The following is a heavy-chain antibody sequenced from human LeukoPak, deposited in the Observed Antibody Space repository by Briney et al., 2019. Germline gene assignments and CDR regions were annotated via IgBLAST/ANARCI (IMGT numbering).Heavy chain of an antibody. V-gene: IGHV3-23*01. CDR3: AKDHPYCSGGSCYGDY. CDR2: ISGSGTST. Sequence: GGSLRLSCAASGFTFSSYSMNWVRQAPGKGLEWVSAISGSGTSTQYADSVKGRFTISRDHSKKTVYLQMNSLRAGDTAIYYCAKDHPYCSGGSCYGDYRGQGTLVTVSS. J-gene: IGHJ4*02. CDR1: GFTFSSYS. D-gene: IGHD2-15*01.